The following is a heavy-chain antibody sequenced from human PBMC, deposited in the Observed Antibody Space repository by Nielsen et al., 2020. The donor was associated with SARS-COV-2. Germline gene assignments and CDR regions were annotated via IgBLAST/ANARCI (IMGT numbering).Heavy chain of an antibody. CDR1: GSTFDAYA. CDR2: ISWNSGSI. Sequence: GGSLRLSCAASGSTFDAYAMHWVRQAPGKGLEGVSGISWNSGSIGYADSVKGRFTISRDNAKNSLYLQMNSLRAEDTALYYCAKDLSGYDYEYYFDYWGQGTLVTVSS. CDR3: AKDLSGYDYEYYFDY. V-gene: IGHV3-9*01. D-gene: IGHD5-12*01. J-gene: IGHJ4*02.